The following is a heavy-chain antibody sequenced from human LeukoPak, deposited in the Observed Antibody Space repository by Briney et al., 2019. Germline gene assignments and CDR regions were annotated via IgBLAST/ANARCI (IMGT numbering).Heavy chain of an antibody. Sequence: GGSLRLSCAASAFTFRPYAMIWVHQAPGKGLEWVSTVSGSGGSTYYADSVKGRFTISRDNSSNTLYLEMNSLRAEDTAVYYCAKGAASRGYTYVANWGQGILVTVSS. CDR1: AFTFRPYA. J-gene: IGHJ4*02. V-gene: IGHV3-23*01. CDR2: VSGSGGST. CDR3: AKGAASRGYTYVAN. D-gene: IGHD5-18*01.